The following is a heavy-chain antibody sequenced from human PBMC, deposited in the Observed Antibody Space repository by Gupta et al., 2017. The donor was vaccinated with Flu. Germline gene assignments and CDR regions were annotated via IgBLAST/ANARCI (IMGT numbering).Heavy chain of an antibody. D-gene: IGHD2-15*01. Sequence: QMQLQESGPGLVKPSENLSLTCVVSGDSLGSTYYWGWIRQSPEKGLEWFGTVSYNGVTYYNPSLNSRVTVSVDMSKNQFSLKLNSVTAADTALYYCARHHRGYCGSGSCSQDLLDLWGQGTMVSVSS. J-gene: IGHJ3*01. CDR3: ARHHRGYCGSGSCSQDLLDL. V-gene: IGHV4-39*01. CDR2: VSYNGVT. CDR1: GDSLGSTYY.